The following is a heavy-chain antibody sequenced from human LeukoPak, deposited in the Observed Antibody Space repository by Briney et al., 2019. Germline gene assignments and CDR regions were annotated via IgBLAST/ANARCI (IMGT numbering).Heavy chain of an antibody. CDR3: ARLSRGSSAGFDY. D-gene: IGHD6-6*01. J-gene: IGHJ4*02. V-gene: IGHV3-7*03. CDR1: GFTFSSYW. Sequence: GGSLRLSCAASGFTFSSYWMSWVRQAPGKGLEWVANIKQDGSEKYYVDSVKGRFTISRDNAKNSLYLQMSNLRAEDTAVYFCARLSRGSSAGFDYWGQGILVTVSS. CDR2: IKQDGSEK.